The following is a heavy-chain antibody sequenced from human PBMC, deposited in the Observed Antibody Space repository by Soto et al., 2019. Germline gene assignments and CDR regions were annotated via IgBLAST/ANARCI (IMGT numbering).Heavy chain of an antibody. D-gene: IGHD2-15*01. J-gene: IGHJ1*01. V-gene: IGHV1-46*01. CDR3: AREENCSDGICYSEYFPR. Sequence: QVQLVQSGAEVKKPGASVKVSCKASGYIFTAYSMHWVRQAPGQGLEWMGVVNPSGGSTNYAQKCQARITMTRDMSTSTVYIDLSSLTSEDTAVYYCAREENCSDGICYSEYFPRWGQGTLVTVSS. CDR2: VNPSGGST. CDR1: GYIFTAYS.